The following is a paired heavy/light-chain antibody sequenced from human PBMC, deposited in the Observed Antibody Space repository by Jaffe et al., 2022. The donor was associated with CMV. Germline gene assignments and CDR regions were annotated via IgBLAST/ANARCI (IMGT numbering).Light chain of an antibody. CDR3: CSYAGSYTFV. Sequence: QSALTQPRSVSGSPGQSVTISCTGTSSDVGGYNYVSWYQQHPGKAPKLMIYDVSKRPSGVPDRFSGSKSGNTASLTISGLQAEDEADYYCCSYAGSYTFVFGGGTKLTVL. J-gene: IGLJ2*01. V-gene: IGLV2-11*01. CDR2: DVS. CDR1: SSDVGGYNY.
Heavy chain of an antibody. CDR2: ISAYNGNT. CDR3: ARGGGSYDTIKFGAGYYGMDV. Sequence: QVQLVQSGAEVKKPGASVKVSCKASGYTFTSYGISWVRQAPGQGLEWMGWISAYNGNTNYAQKLQGRVTMTTDTSTSTAYMELRSLRSDDTAVYYCARGGGSYDTIKFGAGYYGMDVWGQGTTVTVSS. J-gene: IGHJ6*02. CDR1: GYTFTSYG. V-gene: IGHV1-18*01. D-gene: IGHD3-9*01.